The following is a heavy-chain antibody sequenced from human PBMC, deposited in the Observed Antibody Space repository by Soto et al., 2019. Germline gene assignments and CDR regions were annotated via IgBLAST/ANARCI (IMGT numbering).Heavy chain of an antibody. CDR1: GYTFTNFG. V-gene: IGHV1-18*01. Sequence: ASVKVSCKASGYTFTNFGISWVRQAPGQGLEWMGWISAYNGNTNYAQKFQGRVTMTTDTSTSTAYMEVRSLRFDDTAVYYCARDPPLLASEITMVRGRPNYYYYYGMDVWGQGTTVTVSS. CDR3: ARDPPLLASEITMVRGRPNYYYYYGMDV. J-gene: IGHJ6*02. D-gene: IGHD3-10*01. CDR2: ISAYNGNT.